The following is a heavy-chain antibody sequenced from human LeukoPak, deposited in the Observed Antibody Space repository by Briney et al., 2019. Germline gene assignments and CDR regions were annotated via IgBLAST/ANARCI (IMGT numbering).Heavy chain of an antibody. CDR2: IRDDGGSK. Sequence: GGSLRLSRTASGLIFDTYPMHWVRQVPGKGLEYVSSIRDDGGSKYYANSVKGRFTISRDNSKSTLYLQMGSLRAEDMAVYYCARGVSGSTWYPDFWGRGTLVTVSS. CDR3: ARGVSGSTWYPDF. J-gene: IGHJ4*02. CDR1: GLIFDTYP. V-gene: IGHV3-64*01. D-gene: IGHD6-13*01.